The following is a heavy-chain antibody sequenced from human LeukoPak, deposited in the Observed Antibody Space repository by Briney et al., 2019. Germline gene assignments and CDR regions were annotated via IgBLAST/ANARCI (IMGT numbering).Heavy chain of an antibody. CDR2: IYHSGST. J-gene: IGHJ4*02. D-gene: IGHD1-26*01. CDR1: GYSISSGNY. Sequence: SETLSLTCTVSGYSISSGNYWGWIRQPPGKGLEWIGSIYHSGSTYYNPSLKSRVTISVDTSKNQFSLKLSSVTAADTAVYYCASGSYFFDYWGQGTLVTVSS. V-gene: IGHV4-38-2*02. CDR3: ASGSYFFDY.